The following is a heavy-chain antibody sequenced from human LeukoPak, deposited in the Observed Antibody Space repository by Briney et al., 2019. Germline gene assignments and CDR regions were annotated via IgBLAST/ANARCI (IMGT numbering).Heavy chain of an antibody. D-gene: IGHD3-3*01. CDR3: AKDLDYDFWSGPQFDY. Sequence: GGSLRLSCAVSGFTFTSYGMHWVRQGPGKGLEWVAGIWYDGSQKYYADSVKGRFTISRDNSKNTLYLQMNSLRAEDTAVYYCAKDLDYDFWSGPQFDYWGQGTLVTVSS. V-gene: IGHV3-33*06. CDR1: GFTFTSYG. J-gene: IGHJ4*02. CDR2: IWYDGSQK.